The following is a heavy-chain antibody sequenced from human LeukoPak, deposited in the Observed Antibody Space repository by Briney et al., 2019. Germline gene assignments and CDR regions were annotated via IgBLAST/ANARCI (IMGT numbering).Heavy chain of an antibody. CDR1: GGTFSIYA. CDR3: ARCVVTGYYYYGMDV. CDR2: IIPIFGTA. J-gene: IGHJ6*02. V-gene: IGHV1-69*13. Sequence: SVKVSCKASGGTFSIYAISWVRQAPGQGLEWMGGIIPIFGTANYAQKFQGRVTITADESTSTAYMELSSLRSEDTAVYYCARCVVTGYYYYGMDVWGQGTTVTVSS. D-gene: IGHD3-22*01.